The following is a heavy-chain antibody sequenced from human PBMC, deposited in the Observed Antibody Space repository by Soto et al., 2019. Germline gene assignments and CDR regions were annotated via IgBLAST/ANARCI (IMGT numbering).Heavy chain of an antibody. CDR1: GFTFSEDA. D-gene: IGHD5-18*01. J-gene: IGHJ4*02. CDR2: IWYEGSKK. Sequence: QVDLVESGGGVVQPGESLRLSCATSGFTFSEDAMHWVRQAPGKGLEWVAVIWYEGSKKHYADSVKGRFTISRDNSKNTRFLKMNSLSAEDTAVYWCVREGRHTAMFSGFDYWGQGTRVTASS. CDR3: VREGRHTAMFSGFDY. V-gene: IGHV3-33*01.